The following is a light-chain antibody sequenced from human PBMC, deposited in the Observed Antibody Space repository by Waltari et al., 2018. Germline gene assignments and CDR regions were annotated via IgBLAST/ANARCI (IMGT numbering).Light chain of an antibody. CDR3: QQYNDLTWT. V-gene: IGKV3D-7*01. CDR1: QSVGSF. CDR2: SAY. J-gene: IGKJ1*01. Sequence: IVMTQSPATLSLSPGETATLSCRASQSVGSFLAWYQQKPGQAPKLLVHSAYFRATGIPDRFSGSGSRTDFTLTISSLEPEDVGVYHCQQYNDLTWTFGQGTKVEIK.